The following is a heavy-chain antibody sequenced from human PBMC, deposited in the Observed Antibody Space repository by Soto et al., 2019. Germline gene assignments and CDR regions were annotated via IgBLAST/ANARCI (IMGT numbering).Heavy chain of an antibody. CDR2: ISGSGGST. Sequence: GGSLRLSCAASGFTFSSYAMSWVRQAPGKGLEWVSAISGSGGSTYYADSVKGRFTISRDNSKNTLYLQMNGLRAEDTAVYYCAKDQNVVVPAAMITWFDPWGQGTLVTVSS. D-gene: IGHD2-2*01. CDR1: GFTFSSYA. CDR3: AKDQNVVVPAAMITWFDP. J-gene: IGHJ5*02. V-gene: IGHV3-23*01.